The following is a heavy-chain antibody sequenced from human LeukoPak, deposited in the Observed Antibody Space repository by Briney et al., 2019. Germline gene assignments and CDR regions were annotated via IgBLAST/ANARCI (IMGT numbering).Heavy chain of an antibody. CDR1: GFAFSDYS. J-gene: IGHJ4*02. CDR2: IHSRSSYT. V-gene: IGHV3-21*01. D-gene: IGHD1-26*01. CDR3: AREIPGGATTLDY. Sequence: DFLRLSCAASGFAFSDYSMNWVRHAPGKGLEWVSSIHSRSSYTFYAESVKGRFTISRNNAKNTLYLQMNSLRVEDTAVYYCAREIPGGATTLDYWGQGTLVTVSS.